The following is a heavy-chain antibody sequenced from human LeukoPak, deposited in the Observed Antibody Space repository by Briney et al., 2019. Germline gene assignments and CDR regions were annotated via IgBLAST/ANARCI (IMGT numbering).Heavy chain of an antibody. CDR2: ISSSSSTI. J-gene: IGHJ4*02. D-gene: IGHD1-26*01. V-gene: IGHV3-48*04. CDR1: GYIFSSYS. Sequence: GESLKISCKGSGYIFSSYSMNWVRQAPGKGLEWVSYISSSSSTIYYADSVKGRFTISRDNAKNSLYLQMNSLRAEDTAVYYCAREVGASEFDYWGQGTLVTVSS. CDR3: AREVGASEFDY.